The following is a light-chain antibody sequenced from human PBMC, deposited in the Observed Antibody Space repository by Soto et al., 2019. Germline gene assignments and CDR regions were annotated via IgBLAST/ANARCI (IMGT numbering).Light chain of an antibody. V-gene: IGLV1-44*01. CDR3: STWDDSLKGPV. CDR2: SNN. J-gene: IGLJ3*02. CDR1: RSNIGSNA. Sequence: QSVLTQPPSASGTPGQRVTISCSGSRSNIGSNAVNWYQQLPGTAPTLLIYSNNQRPSGVPDRLSGSKSGTSASLAISGRQSEDEADYYCSTWDDSLKGPVFGGGTKLTVL.